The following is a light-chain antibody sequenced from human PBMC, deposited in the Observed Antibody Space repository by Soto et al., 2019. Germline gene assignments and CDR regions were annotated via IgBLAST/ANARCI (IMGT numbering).Light chain of an antibody. CDR2: DVS. J-gene: IGLJ3*02. V-gene: IGLV2-14*01. Sequence: QSALTQPASVSGSPGQTITISCTGAVSEVAAYTYVSWYQQHPGKGPKLIIYDVSNRPLGVSNRFSGSKSGTTASLTISGLQAEGEADYCCSSLTRIVGLCGGGTQLTV. CDR1: VSEVAAYTY. CDR3: SSLTRIVGL.